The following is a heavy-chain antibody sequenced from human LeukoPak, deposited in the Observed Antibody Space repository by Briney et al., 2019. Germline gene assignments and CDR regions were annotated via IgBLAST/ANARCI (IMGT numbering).Heavy chain of an antibody. CDR2: IKQDGSEK. D-gene: IGHD3-10*01. V-gene: IGHV3-7*01. J-gene: IGHJ5*01. CDR1: GFTFSNAW. CDR3: ARGVITMVRGVIDS. Sequence: GGSLRLSCAASGFTFSNAWTSWVRQAPGKGLEWVANIKQDGSEKYYVDSFKGRFTVSRDNAKKSLYLQMNSLRAEDTAVYYCARGVITMVRGVIDSWGQGTLVTVSS.